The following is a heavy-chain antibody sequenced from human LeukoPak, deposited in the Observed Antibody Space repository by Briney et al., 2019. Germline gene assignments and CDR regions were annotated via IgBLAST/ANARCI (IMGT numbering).Heavy chain of an antibody. J-gene: IGHJ5*01. Sequence: ASVKVSCKASGGTFSNYAFSWVRQAPGQGLEWMGGIIPIFRTTNYAEHFQGRVTITTDEPTNTAYLDLSSLRSEDTADYYCAKDDGSATMGFDSWGQGTLVSVSS. V-gene: IGHV1-69*05. CDR2: IIPIFRTT. CDR3: AKDDGSATMGFDS. CDR1: GGTFSNYA. D-gene: IGHD1-26*01.